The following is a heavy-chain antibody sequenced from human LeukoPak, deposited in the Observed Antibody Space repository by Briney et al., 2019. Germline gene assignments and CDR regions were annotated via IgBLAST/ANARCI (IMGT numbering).Heavy chain of an antibody. CDR2: ISSSSSYI. Sequence: GGSLRLSCAASGFTFSSYSMNWVRQAPGKGLEWVSSISSSSSYIYYADSVKGRFTISRDNAKNSLYLQMNSLRAEDTAVYYCASSNPPNAFDIWGQGTMVTDSS. J-gene: IGHJ3*02. D-gene: IGHD1-14*01. V-gene: IGHV3-21*01. CDR1: GFTFSSYS. CDR3: ASSNPPNAFDI.